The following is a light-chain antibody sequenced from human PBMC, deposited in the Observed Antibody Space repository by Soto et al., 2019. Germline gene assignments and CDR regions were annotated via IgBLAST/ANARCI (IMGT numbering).Light chain of an antibody. Sequence: EIVLTQSPGTLSLSPGERATLSGRASQSVSTSYLAWYQQNPGQAPRLLIYGASSRATGIQSRFRGSGSWIHFTLTISRLEAEYLAVYYCPHYGSTPWFTFGPGTNVDIK. CDR1: QSVSTSY. J-gene: IGKJ3*01. CDR2: GAS. CDR3: PHYGSTPWFT. V-gene: IGKV3-20*01.